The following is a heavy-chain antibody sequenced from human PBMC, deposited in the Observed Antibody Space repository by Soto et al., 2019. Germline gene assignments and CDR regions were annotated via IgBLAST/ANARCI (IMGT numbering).Heavy chain of an antibody. Sequence: QPGGSLRLSCVASGFTFTTYPMTWVRLAPGRGLEWVSGISVSGGSTYYADSVKGRFTISRDNSKNTLYLQMNSLRAEDTAIYYCAKPRSTFTEWLSPRDYWGQGALVTVSS. CDR2: ISVSGGST. V-gene: IGHV3-23*01. J-gene: IGHJ4*02. CDR1: GFTFTTYP. CDR3: AKPRSTFTEWLSPRDY. D-gene: IGHD3-3*01.